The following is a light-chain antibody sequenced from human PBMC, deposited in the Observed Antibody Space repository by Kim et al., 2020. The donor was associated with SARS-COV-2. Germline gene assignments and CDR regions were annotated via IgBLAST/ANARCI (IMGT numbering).Light chain of an antibody. CDR2: GAS. J-gene: IGKJ1*01. Sequence: PGERATLSCRASQSVSSSYLAWYQQKPGQAPRLLIYGASSRATGIPDRFSGSGSGTDFTLTISRLEPEDFAVYYCQQYGSSPRTFGQGTKVDIK. V-gene: IGKV3-20*01. CDR3: QQYGSSPRT. CDR1: QSVSSSY.